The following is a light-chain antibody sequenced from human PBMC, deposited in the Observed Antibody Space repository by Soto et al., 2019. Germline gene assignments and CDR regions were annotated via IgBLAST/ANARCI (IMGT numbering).Light chain of an antibody. Sequence: QTVVTQSPSASASLGASVKLTCTLCSGHSSYAIAWHQQQPEKGPRYLMKLNSDGSHSKGDGIPDRFSGSSSGAERYLTISSLQSEDEADYYCQTWGTGIQAVFGGGTKLTVL. CDR1: SGHSSYA. J-gene: IGLJ2*01. V-gene: IGLV4-69*01. CDR2: LNSDGSH. CDR3: QTWGTGIQAV.